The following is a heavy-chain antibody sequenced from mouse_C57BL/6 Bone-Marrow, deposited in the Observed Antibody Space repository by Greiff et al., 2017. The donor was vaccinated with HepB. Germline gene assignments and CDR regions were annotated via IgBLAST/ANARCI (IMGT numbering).Heavy chain of an antibody. D-gene: IGHD1-1*01. CDR2: ISYDGSN. J-gene: IGHJ2*01. V-gene: IGHV3-6*01. CDR3: GITTVRRDY. Sequence: EVKLQESGPGLVKPSQSLSLTCSVTGYSITSGYYWNWIRQFPGNKLEWMGYISYDGSNNYNPSLKNRISITRDTSKNQFFLKLNSVTTEDTATYYCGITTVRRDYWGQGTTLTVSS. CDR1: GYSITSGYY.